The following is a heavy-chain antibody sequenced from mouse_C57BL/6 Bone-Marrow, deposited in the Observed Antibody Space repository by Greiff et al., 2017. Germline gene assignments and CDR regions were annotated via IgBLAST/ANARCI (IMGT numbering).Heavy chain of an antibody. CDR1: GFTFSSYG. J-gene: IGHJ1*03. Sequence: EVHLVESGGDLVKPGGSLKLSCAASGFTFSSYGMSWVRQTPDKRLEWVATISSGGSYTYYPDSVKGRFTISRDNAKNTLYLQMSSLKSEDTAMYYCARRPLYYGSSYWYFDVWGTGTTVTVSS. V-gene: IGHV5-6*01. CDR3: ARRPLYYGSSYWYFDV. D-gene: IGHD1-1*01. CDR2: ISSGGSYT.